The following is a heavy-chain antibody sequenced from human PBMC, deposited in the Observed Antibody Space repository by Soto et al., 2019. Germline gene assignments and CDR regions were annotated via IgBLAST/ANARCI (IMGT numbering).Heavy chain of an antibody. CDR2: THGGDANT. Sequence: XDSLKVSWKCSGNMFSSYLIGLVLQMPGKGLEWMGITHGGDANTRYSPSFEGQVTISTDKSITTAYLQWSSLKASDTAMYYCARRGTYSSGWDYWAQGTLVTVSS. D-gene: IGHD6-19*01. CDR3: ARRGTYSSGWDY. CDR1: GNMFSSYL. J-gene: IGHJ4*02. V-gene: IGHV5-51*01.